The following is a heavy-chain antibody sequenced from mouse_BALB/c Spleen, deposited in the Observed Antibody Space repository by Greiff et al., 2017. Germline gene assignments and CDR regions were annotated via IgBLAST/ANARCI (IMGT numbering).Heavy chain of an antibody. J-gene: IGHJ2*01. D-gene: IGHD2-1*01. Sequence: EVKLVESGGGLVKPGGSLKLSCAASGFTFSSYTMSWVRQTPEKRLEWVATISSGGSYTYYPDSVKGRFTISRDNAKNTLYLQMSSLKSEDTAMYYCTRAGSTIYFDYWGQGTTFTVSS. CDR3: TRAGSTIYFDY. CDR1: GFTFSSYT. CDR2: ISSGGSYT. V-gene: IGHV5-6-4*01.